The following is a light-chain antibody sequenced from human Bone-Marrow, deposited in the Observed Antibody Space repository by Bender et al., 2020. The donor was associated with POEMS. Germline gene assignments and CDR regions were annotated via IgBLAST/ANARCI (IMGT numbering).Light chain of an antibody. Sequence: QSVLTQPPSVSGAPGQRVTISCTGSSSNIGAGYDVHWYQHVPGAAPKLLIYGNTNRPSGVSNRFSGSKSGNTASLTISGLQADDEADYYCSSYTSSTTWVFGGGTKLTVL. J-gene: IGLJ3*02. CDR3: SSYTSSTTWV. CDR1: SSNIGAGYD. CDR2: GNT. V-gene: IGLV1-40*01.